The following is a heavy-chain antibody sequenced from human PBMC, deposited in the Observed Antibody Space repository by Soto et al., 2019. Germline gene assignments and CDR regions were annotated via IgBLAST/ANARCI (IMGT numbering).Heavy chain of an antibody. CDR3: ARGSGYCTNGVCYLVEFSWFDP. CDR1: GYTFTSYA. D-gene: IGHD2-8*01. J-gene: IGHJ5*02. Sequence: GASVKVSCKASGYTFTSYAMHWVRQAPGQRLEWMGWINAGNGNTKYSQKFQGRVTITRDTSASTAYMELSSLRSEDTAVYYCARGSGYCTNGVCYLVEFSWFDPWGQGTLVTVSS. CDR2: INAGNGNT. V-gene: IGHV1-3*01.